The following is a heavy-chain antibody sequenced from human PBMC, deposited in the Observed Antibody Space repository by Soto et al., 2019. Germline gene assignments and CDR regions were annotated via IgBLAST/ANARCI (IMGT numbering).Heavy chain of an antibody. Sequence: EVQLLQHGGGLVQPGGSLRLTCAASGFTFSDYSMGWVRQAPGKGLEWVSTVSASASNTHYADSVKGRFTISRDNSKNPLVLQMDSLRAEDTALYYCANVPIWCGSSRCYTEGFDYWGQGTLVIVSS. CDR2: VSASASNT. CDR1: GFTFSDYS. V-gene: IGHV3-23*01. J-gene: IGHJ4*02. D-gene: IGHD2-2*01. CDR3: ANVPIWCGSSRCYTEGFDY.